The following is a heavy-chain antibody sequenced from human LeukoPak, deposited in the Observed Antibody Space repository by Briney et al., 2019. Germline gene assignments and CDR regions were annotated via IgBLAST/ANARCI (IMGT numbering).Heavy chain of an antibody. CDR3: SRLYGDYTHYYYYYYMDV. D-gene: IGHD4-17*01. CDR1: GGSISSSSYY. CDR2: MYYSGST. J-gene: IGHJ6*03. V-gene: IGHV4-39*01. Sequence: SSETLSLTCTVSGGSISSSSYYWGWIRQPPGKGLEWIGSMYYSGSTNYNPSLQSRVTMSVDTSKNQFSLKLTSVTAADTAVYYCSRLYGDYTHYYYYYYMDVWGKGTTVTISS.